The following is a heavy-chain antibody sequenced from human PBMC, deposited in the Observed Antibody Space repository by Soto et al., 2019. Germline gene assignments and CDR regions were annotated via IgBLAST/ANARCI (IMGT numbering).Heavy chain of an antibody. Sequence: QVQLVESGGGVVQPGRSLRLSCAASGFTFRSYGIHWVRQAPGKGLEWVAVISYDGSNEIYADSVKGRFTISRDNSKNTLYLQMNSLRAEDTAVYYCAKDAGIRYFDWLLSYWGQGTLVTVSS. CDR2: ISYDGSNE. J-gene: IGHJ4*02. CDR3: AKDAGIRYFDWLLSY. V-gene: IGHV3-30*18. D-gene: IGHD3-9*01. CDR1: GFTFRSYG.